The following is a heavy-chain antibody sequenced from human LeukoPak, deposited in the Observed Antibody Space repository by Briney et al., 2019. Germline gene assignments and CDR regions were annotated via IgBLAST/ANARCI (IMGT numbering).Heavy chain of an antibody. Sequence: GGSLRLSCEASGFTQNAMGWVRQAPGKGLEWVASISRSGGNSHYADSVKGRFTISRDNSKNTLYLQMNSLRAEDTAVYYCAKDHGSLGSRLNWGQGTLVTVSS. CDR1: GFTQNA. CDR3: AKDHGSLGSRLN. D-gene: IGHD3-10*01. V-gene: IGHV3-23*01. J-gene: IGHJ4*02. CDR2: ISRSGGNS.